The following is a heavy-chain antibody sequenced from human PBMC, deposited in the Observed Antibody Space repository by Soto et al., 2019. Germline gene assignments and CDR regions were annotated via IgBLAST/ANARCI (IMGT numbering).Heavy chain of an antibody. D-gene: IGHD6-6*01. V-gene: IGHV4-30-4*01. CDR1: GDSISTADYY. Sequence: PSETLSLTCTVSGDSISTADYYWNCIRQPPGKGLEWIGYIYYSGNTYYIPSLKSRVTISVDTSKNQISLKLNSVTAADTAVYYCARGIYSTSSFCDSWGKGTRGTVSS. J-gene: IGHJ5*02. CDR3: ARGIYSTSSFCDS. CDR2: IYYSGNT.